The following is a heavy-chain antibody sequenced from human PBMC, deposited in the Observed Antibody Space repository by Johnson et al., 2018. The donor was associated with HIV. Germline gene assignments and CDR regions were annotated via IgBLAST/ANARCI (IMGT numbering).Heavy chain of an antibody. Sequence: QMQLVESGGGVVQPGRSLRLSCAASGFTFSSYAMHWVRQAPGKGLEWVAVISYDGSNKYYADSVKGRFTISRDNSKNTLYLQMNSLRAEDTAIYYCAKDGMVAGWEIMAGGSW. J-gene: IGHJ5*01. V-gene: IGHV3-30*04. CDR3: AKDGMVAGWEIMAGGS. CDR2: ISYDGSNK. CDR1: GFTFSSYA. D-gene: IGHD6-19*01.